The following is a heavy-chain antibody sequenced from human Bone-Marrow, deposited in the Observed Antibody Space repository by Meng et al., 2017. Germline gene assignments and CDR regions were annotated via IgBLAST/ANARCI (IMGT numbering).Heavy chain of an antibody. CDR3: TWDDKAVSDY. CDR2: NKSNTDGGKA. V-gene: IGHV3-15*01. D-gene: IGHD3-9*01. Sequence: GGSGGGMVKAGGALRMHCAGFGLYFSKAWMSWVRQEPGKGLEWVGRNKSNTDGGKAEYAAPVTGRFTISRDDSKSTLYLQMSGLRIDDTGVYYCTWDDKAVSDYWGQGTLVTVSS. J-gene: IGHJ4*02. CDR1: GLYFSKAW.